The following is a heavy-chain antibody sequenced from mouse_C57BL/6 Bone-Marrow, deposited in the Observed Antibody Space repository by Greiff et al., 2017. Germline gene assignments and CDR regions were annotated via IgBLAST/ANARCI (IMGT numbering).Heavy chain of an antibody. CDR3: ARKAFITTVVGAY. V-gene: IGHV1-64*01. Sequence: QVQLQQPGAELVKPGASVKLSCKASGYTFTSYWMHWVKQRPGQGLEWIGMIHPNSGSTNYNEKFKSKATLTVDKSSSTAYMQLSSLTSEDSAVYYCARKAFITTVVGAYWGQGTLVTVSA. J-gene: IGHJ3*01. CDR2: IHPNSGST. D-gene: IGHD1-1*01. CDR1: GYTFTSYW.